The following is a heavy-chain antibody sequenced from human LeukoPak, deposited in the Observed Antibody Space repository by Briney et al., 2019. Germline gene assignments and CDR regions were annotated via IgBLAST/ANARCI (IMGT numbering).Heavy chain of an antibody. CDR2: IWFDGSNK. J-gene: IGHJ4*02. D-gene: IGHD1-14*01. V-gene: IGHV3-33*01. CDR3: LTPAGWVNY. Sequence: PGGSLRLSCAASGFVFSSYGMHWFRQAPGKGLEWVAVIWFDGSNKYYADSVKGRFTISRDNSKNTLYLQMNSLRAEDTGVYYCLTPAGWVNYWGQGTLVTVSS. CDR1: GFVFSSYG.